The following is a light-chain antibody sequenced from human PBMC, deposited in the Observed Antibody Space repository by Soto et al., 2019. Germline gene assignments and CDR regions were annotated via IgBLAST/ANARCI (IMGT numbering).Light chain of an antibody. Sequence: EIVLTQSPGTLSLSLGERATLSCRASLSVSSGRLAWYQQRPGQAPSLLIYDASNRATGISDRFSGSGSGADFTLTSGRLAPEDFAVYYCQQYDSSLFFGGGTKVEIK. V-gene: IGKV3-20*01. CDR3: QQYDSSLF. J-gene: IGKJ4*01. CDR2: DAS. CDR1: LSVSSGR.